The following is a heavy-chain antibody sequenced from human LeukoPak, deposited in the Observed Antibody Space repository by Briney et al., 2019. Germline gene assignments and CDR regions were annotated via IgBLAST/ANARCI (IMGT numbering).Heavy chain of an antibody. CDR1: GFTFSSYS. J-gene: IGHJ4*02. Sequence: GGSLRLSCAASGFTFSSYSMNWVRQAPGKGLEWVSSISSSSSYIYYADSVKGRFTISRDNAKNSLYLQMNNLRAEDTAVYYCAREVAAAAYYFDYWGQGTLVTVSS. CDR2: ISSSSSYI. CDR3: AREVAAAAYYFDY. D-gene: IGHD6-13*01. V-gene: IGHV3-21*01.